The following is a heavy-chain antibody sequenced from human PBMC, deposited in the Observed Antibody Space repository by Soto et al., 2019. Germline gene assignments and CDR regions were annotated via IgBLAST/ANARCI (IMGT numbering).Heavy chain of an antibody. D-gene: IGHD3-3*01. V-gene: IGHV4-4*02. CDR3: ARGPRITIFGVAVDYFDY. Sequence: SETLSLTCAVSSGSISSNWWSWVRQPPGKGLEWIGEIYHSGSTNYNPSLNSRVTISVDKSKNHFSLDLSSVTAADTAVYYCARGPRITIFGVAVDYFDYWGQGTMVTVSS. CDR2: IYHSGST. J-gene: IGHJ4*02. CDR1: SGSISSNW.